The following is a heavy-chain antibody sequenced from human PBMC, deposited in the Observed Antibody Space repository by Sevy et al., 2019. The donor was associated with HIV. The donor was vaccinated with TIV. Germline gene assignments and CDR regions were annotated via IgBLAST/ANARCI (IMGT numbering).Heavy chain of an antibody. Sequence: GGSLRLSCAASGFSFSTYSMNWVRRAPGKGLEWVSYISTSSSTIYYADSVKGRFTISRDNAKRSLYLQMNSLRDEDTAVYYCARVAAVASTLYYFDFWGQGTLVTVSS. V-gene: IGHV3-48*02. CDR1: GFSFSTYS. D-gene: IGHD6-19*01. J-gene: IGHJ4*02. CDR3: ARVAAVASTLYYFDF. CDR2: ISTSSSTI.